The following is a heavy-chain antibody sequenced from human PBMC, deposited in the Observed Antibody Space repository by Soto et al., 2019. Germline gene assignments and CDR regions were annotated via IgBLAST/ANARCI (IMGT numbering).Heavy chain of an antibody. J-gene: IGHJ4*02. CDR2: IHHSGST. CDR1: GLSISSDNW. V-gene: IGHV4-4*02. Sequence: QVQLQESGPGLVRPSGTVSLTCAVSGLSISSDNWWSWVRQPPGKGLEWIGEIHHSGSTNYNPSLKSRVTMSVVPSKDLFSLTLNSVTAADTAFYYCARDQGSHPGDWGQGTLVPVS. D-gene: IGHD6-13*01. CDR3: ARDQGSHPGD.